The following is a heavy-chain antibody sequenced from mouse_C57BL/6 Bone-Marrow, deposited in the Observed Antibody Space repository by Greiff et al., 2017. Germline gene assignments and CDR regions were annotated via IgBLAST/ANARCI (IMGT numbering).Heavy chain of an antibody. CDR2: INPYNGGT. Sequence: VQLQQSGPVLVKPGASVKMSCKASGYTFTDYYMTWVKQSHGKSLEWIGVINPYNGGTSYNQKFKGKATLTVDKSSSTAYMELNSLTSEDSAVYYFARGRSFYYGYAWFAYWGQGTLVTVSA. CDR3: ARGRSFYYGYAWFAY. D-gene: IGHD2-2*01. J-gene: IGHJ3*01. V-gene: IGHV1-19*01. CDR1: GYTFTDYY.